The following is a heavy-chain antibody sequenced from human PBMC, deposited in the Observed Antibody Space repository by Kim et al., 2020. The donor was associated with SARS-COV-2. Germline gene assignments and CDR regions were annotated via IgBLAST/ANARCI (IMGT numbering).Heavy chain of an antibody. V-gene: IGHV3-30-3*01. Sequence: GGSLRLSCAASGFAFNSYAMHWVRQAPGKGLEWVAVMSYDGIYQYYADSVKGRFTISRDNSKNNLQMNRLRGEDTAVYYCARCSVFDPQLCFDSWGWGTL. CDR1: GFAFNSYA. CDR2: MSYDGIYQ. J-gene: IGHJ4*02. CDR3: ARCSVFDPQLCFDS. D-gene: IGHD1-1*01.